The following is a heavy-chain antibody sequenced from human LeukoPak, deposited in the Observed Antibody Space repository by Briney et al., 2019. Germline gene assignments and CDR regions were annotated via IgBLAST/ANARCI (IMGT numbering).Heavy chain of an antibody. CDR1: GGSFSGYY. J-gene: IGHJ4*02. CDR3: ARVVRYSGSSYFDY. D-gene: IGHD1-26*01. Sequence: SETLSLTCAVYGGSFSGYYWSWIRQPPGKGLEWIGEINHSGSTNYNPSLKSRVTMSVDTSKNQFSLKLSSVTAADTAVYYCARVVRYSGSSYFDYWGQGTLVTVSS. V-gene: IGHV4-34*01. CDR2: INHSGST.